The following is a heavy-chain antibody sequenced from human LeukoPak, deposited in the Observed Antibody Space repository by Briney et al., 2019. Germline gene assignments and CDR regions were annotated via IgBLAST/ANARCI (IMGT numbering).Heavy chain of an antibody. CDR2: IYVDGST. D-gene: IGHD6-19*01. J-gene: IGHJ4*02. V-gene: IGHV3-66*01. CDR1: GISVSSNY. Sequence: GGSLRLSCAASGISVSSNYMSWVRQAPGKGLQWVSVIYVDGSTYYADSVKGRITISRDNSRNTLYLQMNSLTVEDTAVYYCAKQVSGQWLTPDSGWGQGTLVTVSS. CDR3: AKQVSGQWLTPDSG.